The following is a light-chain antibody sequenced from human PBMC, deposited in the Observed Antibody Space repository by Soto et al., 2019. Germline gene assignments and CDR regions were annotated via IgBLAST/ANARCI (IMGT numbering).Light chain of an antibody. J-gene: IGLJ1*01. CDR3: SSCAGSTNPYV. CDR2: EVT. CDR1: SSDIGGYNF. Sequence: QPVLTQPPSASGSPGQSVTISCTGTSSDIGGYNFVSWYQHHPGKAPKLIIYEVTKRPSGVPDRFSGSKSGNTASLTVSGLQAEDEADYYCSSCAGSTNPYVFGTGTKVTVL. V-gene: IGLV2-8*01.